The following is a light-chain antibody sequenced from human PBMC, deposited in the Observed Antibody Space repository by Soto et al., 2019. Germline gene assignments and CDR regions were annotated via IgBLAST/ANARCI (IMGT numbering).Light chain of an antibody. Sequence: QSVLTQPASVSGSPGQSITISCTGTSSDVSGYNYVSWYQQHPGKAPKLMIYEVSNRPSGVSNRFSGSKSGNTASLTISGLQADDEADYYCSSYTSSSSSYVFGTGTKLTVL. J-gene: IGLJ1*01. CDR1: SSDVSGYNY. CDR3: SSYTSSSSSYV. V-gene: IGLV2-14*01. CDR2: EVS.